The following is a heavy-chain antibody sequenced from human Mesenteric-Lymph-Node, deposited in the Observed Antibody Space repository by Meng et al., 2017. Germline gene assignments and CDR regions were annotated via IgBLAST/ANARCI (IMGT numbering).Heavy chain of an antibody. J-gene: IGHJ3*02. V-gene: IGHV3-23*01. CDR3: ARRYYYDSSGYYYVRLSAFDI. D-gene: IGHD3-22*01. CDR2: ISGSGGST. CDR1: TFTFSSYA. Sequence: GESLKISCAASTFTFSSYAMSWVRQAPGKGLEWVSAISGSGGSTYYADSVKGRFTISRDNSKNSLYLQMNSLRAEDTAVYYCARRYYYDSSGYYYVRLSAFDIWGQGTMVTVSS.